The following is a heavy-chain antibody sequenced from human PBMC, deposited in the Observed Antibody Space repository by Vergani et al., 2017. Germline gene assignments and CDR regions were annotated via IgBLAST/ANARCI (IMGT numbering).Heavy chain of an antibody. Sequence: EVQLVESGGGVVRPGGSLRVSWAASGCTFVEYGMSWVRKAPGKGLEWVSGINRIGGGTGYADSVKGRFTISRDNAKNSLYLQMISLRAGDTALYYCGMYCSSPICGTPPRVQNYGMDVWGQGATVTVS. J-gene: IGHJ6*02. CDR1: GCTFVEYG. CDR3: GMYCSSPICGTPPRVQNYGMDV. CDR2: INRIGGGT. V-gene: IGHV3-20*04. D-gene: IGHD2-2*01.